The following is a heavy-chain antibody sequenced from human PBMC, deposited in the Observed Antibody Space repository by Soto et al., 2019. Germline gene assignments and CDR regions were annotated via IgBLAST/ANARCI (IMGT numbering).Heavy chain of an antibody. D-gene: IGHD3-10*01. J-gene: IGHJ5*02. V-gene: IGHV4-59*01. CDR3: ARDREVKNPTLGFDP. CDR2: IYYSGST. CDR1: GGSISSYY. Sequence: SEILSLTCTVSGGSISSYYWSWIRQPPGKGLEWIGYIYYSGSTNYNPSLKSRVTISVDTSKNQFSLKLSSVTAADTAVYYCARDREVKNPTLGFDPWGQGTLVTVSS.